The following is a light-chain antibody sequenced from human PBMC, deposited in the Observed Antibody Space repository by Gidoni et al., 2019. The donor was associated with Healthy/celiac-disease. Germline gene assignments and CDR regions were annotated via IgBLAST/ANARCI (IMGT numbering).Light chain of an antibody. Sequence: EIVFTQSPGPLSLSPGERATLSCRASQSAISSYLAWYQQKPGQAPRLLIYGASSRASGIPDRFSGSGSGTDFTLTISRLEPEDFAVYYCQQYGSSPLTFXGXTKVEIK. CDR2: GAS. J-gene: IGKJ4*01. CDR3: QQYGSSPLT. V-gene: IGKV3-20*01. CDR1: QSAISSY.